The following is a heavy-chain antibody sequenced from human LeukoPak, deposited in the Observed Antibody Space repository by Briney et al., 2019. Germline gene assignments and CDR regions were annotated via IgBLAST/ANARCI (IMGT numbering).Heavy chain of an antibody. Sequence: LAGGSLRLSCAASGFTFGSFGMSWVRQAPGKGLEWVSAIGSTGYTTYYTDSVKGRFTVSRDNSMSTLYLQMNSLRAEDTAVYYCAKCISILDGGDVFDVWGQGTMVTVSS. CDR3: AKCISILDGGDVFDV. CDR1: GFTFGSFG. J-gene: IGHJ3*01. V-gene: IGHV3-23*01. CDR2: IGSTGYTT. D-gene: IGHD2-15*01.